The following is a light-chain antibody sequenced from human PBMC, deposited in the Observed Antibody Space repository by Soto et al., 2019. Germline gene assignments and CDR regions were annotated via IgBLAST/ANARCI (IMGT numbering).Light chain of an antibody. CDR2: DTS. CDR3: QQYHTLPIT. CDR1: QGINNY. J-gene: IGKJ4*01. Sequence: DIQMTQSPSSLSASVGDRVTITCQAIQGINNYLNWYQQKPGNAPKLLIFDTSDLETGVPSRFSGRGSGTDFTFTISSLQPEDVEAYYCQQYHTLPITFGGGTKVDIK. V-gene: IGKV1-33*01.